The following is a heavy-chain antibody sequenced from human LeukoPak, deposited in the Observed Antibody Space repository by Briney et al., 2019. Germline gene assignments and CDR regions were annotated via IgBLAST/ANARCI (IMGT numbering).Heavy chain of an antibody. V-gene: IGHV3-23*01. CDR2: ISGSGGST. J-gene: IGHJ4*02. D-gene: IGHD3-10*01. Sequence: GGSLRLSCAASGFTFSSYAMSWVRQAPGKGLEWVSTISGSGGSTYFADSVKGRFTISRDNSKNTLYLQMNSLRAEDTAVYYCAKEPTPGGAFYFDYWGQGTLVTVSS. CDR3: AKEPTPGGAFYFDY. CDR1: GFTFSSYA.